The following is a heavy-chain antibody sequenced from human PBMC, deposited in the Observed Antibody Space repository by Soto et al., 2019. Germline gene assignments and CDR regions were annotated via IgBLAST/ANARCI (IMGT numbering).Heavy chain of an antibody. Sequence: QVQLQQWGAGLLKPSETLSLTCAVYGGSFSGYYWSWIRQPPGKGLEWIGEINHSGSTNYNPSLKCRVTISVDTSKNQFSLKLSSVTAADTAVYYCARGGITIFGVVITYYYYGMDVWGQGTTVTVSS. CDR2: INHSGST. D-gene: IGHD3-3*01. CDR1: GGSFSGYY. V-gene: IGHV4-34*01. J-gene: IGHJ6*02. CDR3: ARGGITIFGVVITYYYYGMDV.